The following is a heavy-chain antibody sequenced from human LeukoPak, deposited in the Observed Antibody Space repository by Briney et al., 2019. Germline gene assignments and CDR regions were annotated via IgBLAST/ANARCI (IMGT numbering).Heavy chain of an antibody. Sequence: PGGSLRLSCAASGFTVSSNYMSWVRQAPGKGLEWVSVIYSGGSTYYADSVKGRFTISRDNSKNTLYLQMNSLRAEDTAVYYCARASGDHYFDYWGQGTPVTVSS. D-gene: IGHD3-10*01. J-gene: IGHJ4*02. CDR3: ARASGDHYFDY. CDR1: GFTVSSNY. V-gene: IGHV3-66*01. CDR2: IYSGGST.